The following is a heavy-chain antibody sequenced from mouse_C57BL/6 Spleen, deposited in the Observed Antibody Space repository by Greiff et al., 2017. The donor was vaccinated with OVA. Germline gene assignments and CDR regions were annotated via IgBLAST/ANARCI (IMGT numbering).Heavy chain of an antibody. D-gene: IGHD1-1*01. CDR1: GYTFTSYW. CDR3: ARSITTVVFDY. Sequence: QVHVKQSGAELAKPGASVKLSCKASGYTFTSYWMHWVKQRPGQGLEWIGYINPSSGYTKYNQKFKDKATLTADKSSSTAYMQLSSLTYEDSAVYYCARSITTVVFDYWGQGTTLTVSS. V-gene: IGHV1-7*01. CDR2: INPSSGYT. J-gene: IGHJ2*01.